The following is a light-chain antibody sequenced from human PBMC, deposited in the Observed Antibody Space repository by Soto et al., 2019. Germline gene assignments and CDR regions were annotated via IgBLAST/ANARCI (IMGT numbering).Light chain of an antibody. CDR1: SSDVGGYNY. Sequence: QSALTQAASGSGSPGLSITISCTGTSSDVGGYNYVSWYQQHPGKAPKLLIYDVSNRPSGVSNRFSGSKSGNTASLTISGLQAEDEADYYCSSYRSSSTPSVFGTGTKVTVL. CDR2: DVS. V-gene: IGLV2-14*01. CDR3: SSYRSSSTPSV. J-gene: IGLJ1*01.